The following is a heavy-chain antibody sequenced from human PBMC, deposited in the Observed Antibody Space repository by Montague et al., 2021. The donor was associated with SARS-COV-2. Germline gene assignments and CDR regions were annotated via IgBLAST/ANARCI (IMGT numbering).Heavy chain of an antibody. Sequence: TLSLTCTVSGGSISSGSYYWSWIPRPAGKELNWFGRVNASGITNYTPSLKSRITISLDTSKNQFSMRLSSVTAAATALYYCIRGLASVDSWGQGTLVTVSS. J-gene: IGHJ5*01. CDR1: GGSISSGSYY. CDR2: VNASGIT. CDR3: IRGLASVDS. V-gene: IGHV4-61*02.